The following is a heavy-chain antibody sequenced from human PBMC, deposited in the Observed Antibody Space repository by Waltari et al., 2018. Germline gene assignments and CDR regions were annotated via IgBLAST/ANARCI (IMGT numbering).Heavy chain of an antibody. D-gene: IGHD2-15*01. J-gene: IGHJ5*01. CDR3: ARDIDNSFHS. V-gene: IGHV1-69*11. Sequence: QVQLVQSGAEVKKPGSSVKVSCKASGDAFNSHTFSWVRQAPGQGLEWMGRIIPCLGSTKYPRRFQGRVAITADESRSTAYMELSSLRSEDTAVYYCARDIDNSFHSWGQGTLVTVSS. CDR1: GDAFNSHT. CDR2: IIPCLGST.